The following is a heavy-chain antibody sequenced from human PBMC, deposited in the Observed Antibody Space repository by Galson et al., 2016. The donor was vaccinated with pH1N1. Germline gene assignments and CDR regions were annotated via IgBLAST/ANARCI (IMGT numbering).Heavy chain of an antibody. D-gene: IGHD3-9*01. J-gene: IGHJ4*02. V-gene: IGHV3-7*01. CDR2: INQDGDKK. CDR3: ERRYFDY. CDR1: GFNFSDYW. Sequence: SLRLSCAASGFNFSDYWMQWVRQAPGKGLQWVANINQDGDKKYYVGSVEGRFTISRDNAKNSLYLQMNNLRDEDTAMYFCERRYFDYWGQGALVTVSS.